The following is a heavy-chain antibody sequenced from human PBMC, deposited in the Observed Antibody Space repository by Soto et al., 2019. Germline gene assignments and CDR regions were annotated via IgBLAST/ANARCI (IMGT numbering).Heavy chain of an antibody. V-gene: IGHV4-39*01. CDR3: ARHEGKQWLGFDY. D-gene: IGHD6-19*01. CDR1: GGSISSSSYY. Sequence: PSETLSLTCTVSGGSISSSSYYWGWIRQPPGKGLEWIGSIYYSGSTYYNPSLKSRVTISVDTSKNQFSLKLSSVTAADTAVYYCARHEGKQWLGFDYWGQGTLVTVSS. CDR2: IYYSGST. J-gene: IGHJ4*02.